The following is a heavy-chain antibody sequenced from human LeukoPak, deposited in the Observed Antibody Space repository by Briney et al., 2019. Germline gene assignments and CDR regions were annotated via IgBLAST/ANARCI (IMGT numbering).Heavy chain of an antibody. CDR2: INHSGST. V-gene: IGHV4-34*01. CDR3: ARQMVRQGGFDP. CDR1: GGSFSGYY. Sequence: SETLSLTCAVYGGSFSGYYWSWIRQPPGKGLEWIGEINHSGSTNYNPSLKSRVTISVDTSKNQFSLKLSSVTAADTAVYYCARQMVRQGGFDPWGQGTLVTVSS. J-gene: IGHJ5*02. D-gene: IGHD2-8*01.